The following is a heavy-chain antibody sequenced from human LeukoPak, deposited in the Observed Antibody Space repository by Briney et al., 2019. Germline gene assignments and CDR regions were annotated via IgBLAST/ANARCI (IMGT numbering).Heavy chain of an antibody. D-gene: IGHD3-10*01. CDR1: GFTFSSYS. CDR3: ARGGSGSYRNFDY. CDR2: ISSSSSYI. Sequence: GGSLRLSCAASGFTFSSYSMNWVRQTPGKGLEWVSSISSSSSYIFYADSVKGRFTMSRDNAKKSLFLQMNSLRAEDTAVYYCARGGSGSYRNFDYWGQGTLVTVSS. J-gene: IGHJ4*02. V-gene: IGHV3-21*01.